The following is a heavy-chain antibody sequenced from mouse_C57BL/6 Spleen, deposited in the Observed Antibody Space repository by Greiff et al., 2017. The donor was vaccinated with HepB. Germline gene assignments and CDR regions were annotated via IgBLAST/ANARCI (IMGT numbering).Heavy chain of an antibody. CDR3: ARAPHYYGSSSYCYFDV. J-gene: IGHJ1*03. CDR2: INPNNGGT. CDR1: GYTFTDYN. Sequence: VQLQQSGPELVKPGASVKMSCKASGYTFTDYNMHWVKQSHGKSLEWIGYINPNNGGTSYNQKFKGKATLTVNKSSSTAYMELRSLTSEDSAVYYSARAPHYYGSSSYCYFDVWGTGTTVTVSS. V-gene: IGHV1-22*01. D-gene: IGHD1-1*01.